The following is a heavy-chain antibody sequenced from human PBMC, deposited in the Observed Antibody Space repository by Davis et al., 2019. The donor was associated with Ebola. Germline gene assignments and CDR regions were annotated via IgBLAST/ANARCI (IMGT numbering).Heavy chain of an antibody. V-gene: IGHV5-10-1*01. Sequence: GGSLRLSCKGSGNSFTSSWISWVRQMPGKGLEWMGRIDPTDSYTNYSPAFQGHVTISADKSISTAYLQWSSLKASDTAMYYCARQAMRHYGSGSYGYWGQGTLVTVSS. CDR1: GNSFTSSW. D-gene: IGHD3-10*01. CDR3: ARQAMRHYGSGSYGY. CDR2: IDPTDSYT. J-gene: IGHJ4*02.